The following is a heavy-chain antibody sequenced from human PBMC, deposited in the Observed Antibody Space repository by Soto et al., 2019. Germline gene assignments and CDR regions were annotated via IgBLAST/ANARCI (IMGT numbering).Heavy chain of an antibody. J-gene: IGHJ6*04. CDR3: ARPTKGSGSLHYGMEV. Sequence: ASVKISCKASGYTFTSYYMHWVRQAPGQGLEWMGIINPSGGSTSYAQKFQGRVTMTRDTSTSTVYMELSSLRSEDTAVYYCARPTKGSGSLHYGMEVWGEGTTVTVSS. CDR2: INPSGGST. V-gene: IGHV1-46*01. D-gene: IGHD1-26*01. CDR1: GYTFTSYY.